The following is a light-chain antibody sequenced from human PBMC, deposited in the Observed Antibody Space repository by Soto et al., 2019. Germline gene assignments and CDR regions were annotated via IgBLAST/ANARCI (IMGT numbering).Light chain of an antibody. CDR2: GNS. V-gene: IGLV1-40*01. J-gene: IGLJ2*01. CDR3: QSYDSSLSGVV. CDR1: SSNIGAGYD. Sequence: QSVLTQPPSVSEAPGQRVTISCTGSSSNIGAGYDVHWYQQLPGTAPKLLIYGNSNRPSGVPDRFSGSKSGTSASLAITGLKAEDEADYYCQSYDSSLSGVVFGGGTKLTVL.